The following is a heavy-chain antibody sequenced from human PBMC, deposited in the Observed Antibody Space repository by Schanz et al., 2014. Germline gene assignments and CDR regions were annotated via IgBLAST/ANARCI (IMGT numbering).Heavy chain of an antibody. J-gene: IGHJ4*02. D-gene: IGHD2-15*01. CDR1: GGSINSGGYR. CDR3: ARLPGLYCSGGACYRGY. V-gene: IGHV4-39*01. Sequence: QLQLQESGPGLVKASETLSLTCSVSGGSINSGGYRWGWIRQPPGKGLEWIGSLFYSGRTHYSPSLTRRSTIAVDTQNTLFSRRVTSGTATDTAVYYCARLPGLYCSGGACYRGYWGQGTLVTVSS. CDR2: LFYSGRT.